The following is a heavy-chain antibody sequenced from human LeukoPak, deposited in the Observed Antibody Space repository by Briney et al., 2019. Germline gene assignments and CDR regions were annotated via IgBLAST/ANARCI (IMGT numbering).Heavy chain of an antibody. D-gene: IGHD2-2*02. J-gene: IGHJ4*02. CDR2: ISAYNGNT. CDR1: GYTFTSYG. Sequence: ASVKVSCKASGYTFTSYGISWVRQAPGQGLEWMGWISAYNGNTNYAQKLQGRVTMTTDTSTSTAYMELRSLRSDDTAVYYCARVSPEIYCSSTSCYTPPDYWGQGTLVTVSS. V-gene: IGHV1-18*01. CDR3: ARVSPEIYCSSTSCYTPPDY.